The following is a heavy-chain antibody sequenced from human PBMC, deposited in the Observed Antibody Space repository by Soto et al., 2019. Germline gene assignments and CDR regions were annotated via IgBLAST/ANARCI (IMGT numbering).Heavy chain of an antibody. V-gene: IGHV3-33*01. Sequence: QVQLVESGGGVVQPGRSLRLSCAASGFTFSSYGMHWVRQAPGKGLEWVAVIWYDGSNKYYADSVKGRFTISRDNSKNTLYLQMNSLRAEDTAVYYCARDRSIVAAGTRWFDPWGQGTLVTVSS. CDR2: IWYDGSNK. CDR1: GFTFSSYG. J-gene: IGHJ5*02. D-gene: IGHD6-13*01. CDR3: ARDRSIVAAGTRWFDP.